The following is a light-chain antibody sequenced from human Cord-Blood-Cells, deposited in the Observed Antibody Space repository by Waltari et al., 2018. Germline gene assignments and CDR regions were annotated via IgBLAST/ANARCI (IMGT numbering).Light chain of an antibody. CDR2: GAS. Sequence: DIVLTQSPGTLSLSPGERATLSCRASQSVSSSYLAWYQQKPGQAPRLLSYGASSRCTGIPDRCSGRGSGTDFTITISRREPEDLPVYYCQQYGSSPLTFSGGTKVEIK. CDR1: QSVSSSY. CDR3: QQYGSSPLT. V-gene: IGKV3-20*01. J-gene: IGKJ4*01.